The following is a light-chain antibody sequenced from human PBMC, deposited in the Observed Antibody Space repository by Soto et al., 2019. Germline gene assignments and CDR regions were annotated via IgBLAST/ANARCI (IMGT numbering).Light chain of an antibody. V-gene: IGKV3-20*01. CDR3: QQYGSSPRT. CDR1: QSVRNND. Sequence: EIVLTQSPGTLPLSPGERATLSCRASQSVRNNDLAWYQQKPGQAPRLLIYGASSRATGIADRFSGSGSGTDFTLTITRVEPEDFAVYYCQQYGSSPRTFGQGTKVESK. CDR2: GAS. J-gene: IGKJ1*01.